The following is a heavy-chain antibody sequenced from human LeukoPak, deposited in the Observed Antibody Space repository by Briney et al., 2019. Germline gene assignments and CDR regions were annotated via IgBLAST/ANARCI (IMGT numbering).Heavy chain of an antibody. D-gene: IGHD5-18*01. CDR3: ARARGGYSYGGELDY. V-gene: IGHV3-66*01. CDR1: GFIVSHNY. CDR2: IYSNNST. J-gene: IGHJ4*02. Sequence: GGSLRLSCAASGFIVSHNYMSWVRQAPGKGLEWVSVIYSNNSTYYADSVKGRFTISRDNSKNTLYLQMNSLRAEDTAVYYCARARGGYSYGGELDYWGQGTLVTVSS.